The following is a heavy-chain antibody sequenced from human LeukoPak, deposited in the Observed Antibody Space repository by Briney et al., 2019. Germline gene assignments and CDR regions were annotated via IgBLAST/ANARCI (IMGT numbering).Heavy chain of an antibody. CDR3: VSGAYYSDKGGYLHH. CDR2: INNDGRST. D-gene: IGHD3-22*01. V-gene: IGHV3-74*01. CDR1: GFTFSSYW. Sequence: GGSLRLSCAASGFTFSSYWMHWVRHAAGKGMVWVSRINNDGRSTTHADSVKGRFTISRDNAKNTLYLQMNSLRAEDTAVYYCVSGAYYSDKGGYLHHWGQGTLVTVSS. J-gene: IGHJ5*02.